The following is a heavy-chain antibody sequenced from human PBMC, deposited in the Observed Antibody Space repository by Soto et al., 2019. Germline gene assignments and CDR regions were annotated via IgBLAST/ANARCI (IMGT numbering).Heavy chain of an antibody. V-gene: IGHV4-39*01. D-gene: IGHD3-22*01. CDR2: IYYSGST. J-gene: IGHJ4*02. Sequence: SETLSLTCTVSGGSISSSSYYWGWIRQPPGKGLEWIGSIYYSGSTYYNPSLKSRVTISVDTSKNQFSLKLSSVTAADTAVYYCARQRDYYYDSSGYYLFDDYWGQGTLVTVSS. CDR3: ARQRDYYYDSSGYYLFDDY. CDR1: GGSISSSSYY.